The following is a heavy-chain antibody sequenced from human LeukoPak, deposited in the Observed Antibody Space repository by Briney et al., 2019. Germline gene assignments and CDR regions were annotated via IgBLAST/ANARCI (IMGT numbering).Heavy chain of an antibody. CDR2: ISYDGSNK. D-gene: IGHD1-7*01. V-gene: IGHV3-30*18. J-gene: IGHJ4*02. Sequence: GRSLRLSCAASGFIFDNYDIHWVRQAPGKGLEWVAVISYDGSNKYYADSVKGRFTISRDNSKNTLYLQMNSLRAEDTAVYYCAKDFGWNYVFDYWGQGTLVTVSS. CDR1: GFIFDNYD. CDR3: AKDFGWNYVFDY.